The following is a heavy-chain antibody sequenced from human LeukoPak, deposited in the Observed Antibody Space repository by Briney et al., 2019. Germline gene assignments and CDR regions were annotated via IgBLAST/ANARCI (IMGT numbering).Heavy chain of an antibody. Sequence: SQTLSLTCTVSGDSISSGNYYWSWIRQPPGKGLEWIGEINHSGSTNYNPSLKSRVTISVDTSKNQFSLKLSSVTAADTAVYYCARLLQLWLEMDVWGQGTTVTVSS. CDR2: INHSGST. CDR1: GDSISSGNYY. D-gene: IGHD5-18*01. J-gene: IGHJ6*02. CDR3: ARLLQLWLEMDV. V-gene: IGHV4-39*07.